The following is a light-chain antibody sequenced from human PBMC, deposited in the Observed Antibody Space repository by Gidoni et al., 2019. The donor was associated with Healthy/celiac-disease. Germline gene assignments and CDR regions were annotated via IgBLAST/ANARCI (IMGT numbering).Light chain of an antibody. Sequence: IVLTQSPGTLSLSPGERATLFVRASQSVSSSYLAWYQQKPGQAPRLLIYGASSRATGIPDRFSGSGSGTDFTLTISRLEPEDFAVYDCQQYGSSFGPGTKVDIK. J-gene: IGKJ3*01. CDR1: QSVSSSY. V-gene: IGKV3-20*01. CDR3: QQYGSS. CDR2: GAS.